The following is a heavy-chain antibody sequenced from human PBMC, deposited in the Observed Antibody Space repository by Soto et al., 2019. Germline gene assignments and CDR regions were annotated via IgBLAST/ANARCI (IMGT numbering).Heavy chain of an antibody. Sequence: EVQLVESGGGLVKPGGSLRLSCAASGFTFSSYSMNWVRQAPGKGLVWVSSISGRSDYIYYAVSVKGRFTISRDNAKNPLYLQMNSLRAEDTAVYYCARDWGFDYWGQGTLATVSS. CDR2: ISGRSDYI. CDR3: ARDWGFDY. V-gene: IGHV3-21*01. D-gene: IGHD3-16*01. CDR1: GFTFSSYS. J-gene: IGHJ4*02.